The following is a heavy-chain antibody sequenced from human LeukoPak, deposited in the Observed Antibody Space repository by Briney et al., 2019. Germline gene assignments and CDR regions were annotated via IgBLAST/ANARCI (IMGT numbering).Heavy chain of an antibody. V-gene: IGHV4-34*01. CDR3: ARDILTGYYNGIDDY. CDR2: INHSGST. J-gene: IGHJ4*02. D-gene: IGHD3-9*01. Sequence: SETLSLTCAVYGGSFSGYYWSWIRQPPGKGLEWIGEINHSGSTNYNPSLKSRVTISVDTSKNQFSLKLSSVTAADTAVYYCARDILTGYYNGIDDYWGQGTLVTVSS. CDR1: GGSFSGYY.